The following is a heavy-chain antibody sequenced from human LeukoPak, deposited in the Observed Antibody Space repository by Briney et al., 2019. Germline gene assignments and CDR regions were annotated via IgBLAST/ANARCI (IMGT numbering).Heavy chain of an antibody. Sequence: SVKVSCKASGGTFSSYAISWVRQAPGQGLEWMGGIIPIFGTANYAQKFQGRVTITADESTSTAYMELSSLRSEDTAVYYCARESFPNYYGSSGYYYDYWGQGTLVTVSS. V-gene: IGHV1-69*13. CDR2: IIPIFGTA. CDR3: ARESFPNYYGSSGYYYDY. D-gene: IGHD3-22*01. J-gene: IGHJ4*02. CDR1: GGTFSSYA.